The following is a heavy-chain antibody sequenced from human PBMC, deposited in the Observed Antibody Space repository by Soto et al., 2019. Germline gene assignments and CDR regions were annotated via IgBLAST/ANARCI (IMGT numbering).Heavy chain of an antibody. J-gene: IGHJ4*02. CDR2: INPNSGGT. V-gene: IGHV1-2*02. D-gene: IGHD6-6*01. CDR1: GYTFTGYY. CDR3: ARTDGIGSSSVRIDY. Sequence: ASVKVSCKASGYTFTGYYMHWVRLAPGQGLEWMGWINPNSGGTNYAQKFQGRVTMTRDTSISTTYMELSRLRSDDTAVYYCARTDGIGSSSVRIDYWGQGTLVTVSS.